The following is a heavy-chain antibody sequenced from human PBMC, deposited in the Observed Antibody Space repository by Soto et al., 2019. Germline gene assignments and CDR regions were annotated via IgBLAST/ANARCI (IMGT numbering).Heavy chain of an antibody. V-gene: IGHV3-30*03. CDR2: ISYDGSNK. J-gene: IGHJ5*02. Sequence: QVPLVESGGGVVQPGRSLRLSCAASGFTFSSHGMHWVRQAPGKGLEWVAVISYDGSNKYYADSVKGRFTTSRDNSKNTLYLQMNILRTEDTAVYYCAVTTGSGGFDPWGQGTLVTVSS. D-gene: IGHD3-10*01. CDR3: AVTTGSGGFDP. CDR1: GFTFSSHG.